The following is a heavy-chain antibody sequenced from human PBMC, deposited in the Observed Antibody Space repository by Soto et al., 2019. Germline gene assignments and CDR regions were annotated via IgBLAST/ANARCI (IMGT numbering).Heavy chain of an antibody. V-gene: IGHV3-48*01. Sequence: EVQLVESGGGLVQPGGSLRLSWATSGFILIDCAMNWVRQAPGKGLEWVSYISSSSSVIDYADSVKGRFTVSRDNARNSLYLQMNSLRAEDTAVYYCARDLSWGSNWYYYMDVWGKGTTVTVSS. D-gene: IGHD7-27*01. CDR3: ARDLSWGSNWYYYMDV. CDR1: GFILIDCA. J-gene: IGHJ6*03. CDR2: ISSSSSVI.